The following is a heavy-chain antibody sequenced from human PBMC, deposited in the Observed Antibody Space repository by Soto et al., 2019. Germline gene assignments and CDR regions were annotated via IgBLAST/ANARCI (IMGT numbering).Heavy chain of an antibody. V-gene: IGHV1-69*01. CDR2: IIPIFGTA. Sequence: QVQLVQSGAEVKKPGSSVKVSCKASGGTFSSYAISWVRQAPGQGLEWMGGIIPIFGTANYAQKFQGRVTITADQSTSTAYMELSSVRSEDTAVYYCARGPNIVVVVAANRAKHWYFDLWGRGTLVTVSS. CDR1: GGTFSSYA. D-gene: IGHD2-15*01. CDR3: ARGPNIVVVVAANRAKHWYFDL. J-gene: IGHJ2*01.